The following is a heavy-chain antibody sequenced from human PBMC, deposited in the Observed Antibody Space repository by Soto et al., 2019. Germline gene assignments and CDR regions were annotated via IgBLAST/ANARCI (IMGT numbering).Heavy chain of an antibody. Sequence: TSETLSLTCTVSGGSISSGGYYWSWIRQHPGKGLEWIGYIYYSGSTYYNPSLKSRVTISVDTSKNQFSLKLSSVTAADTAVYYCARGDSSSSTRPDYFDYWGQGTLVTVSS. D-gene: IGHD6-6*01. CDR1: GGSISSGGYY. V-gene: IGHV4-31*03. J-gene: IGHJ4*02. CDR3: ARGDSSSSTRPDYFDY. CDR2: IYYSGST.